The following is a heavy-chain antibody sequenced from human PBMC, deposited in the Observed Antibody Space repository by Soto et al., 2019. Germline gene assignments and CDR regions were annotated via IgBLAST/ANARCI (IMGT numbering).Heavy chain of an antibody. CDR3: ARRHESVVDYYFDY. CDR2: IYYRGST. V-gene: IGHV4-31*03. Sequence: QVQLQESGPGLVKPSQTLSLTCTVSGGSISSGGYYWSWIRQHPGKALEWIAYIYYRGSTYYNPSLRSRVTISVDWAKHLCAGRMSSVTAADTAVYYCARRHESVVDYYFDYWGQGTLVTVSS. J-gene: IGHJ4*02. D-gene: IGHD3-9*01. CDR1: GGSISSGGYY.